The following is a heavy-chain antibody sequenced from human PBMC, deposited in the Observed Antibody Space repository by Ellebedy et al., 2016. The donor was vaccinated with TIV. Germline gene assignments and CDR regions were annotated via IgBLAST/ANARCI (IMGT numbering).Heavy chain of an antibody. Sequence: MPSETLSLTCAVYGGSFSDYYWSWIRQPPGKGLEWIGELNRSGNTNYNPSLKSRVIISVDTSKNQFSLKLSSVTAADTAVYYCARLLITMVYGMDVWGQGTTVTVSS. V-gene: IGHV4-34*01. J-gene: IGHJ6*02. D-gene: IGHD3-10*01. CDR3: ARLLITMVYGMDV. CDR1: GGSFSDYY. CDR2: LNRSGNT.